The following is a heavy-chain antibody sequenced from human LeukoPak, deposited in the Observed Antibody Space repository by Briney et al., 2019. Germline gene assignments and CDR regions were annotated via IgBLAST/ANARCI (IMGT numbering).Heavy chain of an antibody. Sequence: PGGSLRLSCAASGFTFSSYAMSWVRQAPGKGLEWVSAISGSGGSTYYADSVKGRFTISRDNSKNTLYLQMNSLRAEDTAVYYCTKGGGGFWSGYYLDFWGQGTLVTVSS. CDR3: TKGGGGFWSGYYLDF. CDR1: GFTFSSYA. CDR2: ISGSGGST. V-gene: IGHV3-23*01. J-gene: IGHJ4*02. D-gene: IGHD3-3*01.